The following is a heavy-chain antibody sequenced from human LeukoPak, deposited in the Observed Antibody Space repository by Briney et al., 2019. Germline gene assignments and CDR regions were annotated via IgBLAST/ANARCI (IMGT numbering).Heavy chain of an antibody. V-gene: IGHV4-39*01. CDR3: VGGYYVWGSYRTFDY. D-gene: IGHD3-16*02. Sequence: SETLSLTCTVSGGSISSSSYYWGWIRQPPGKGLEWIGSIYYSGSTYYNPSLKSRVTISVDTSKNQFSLKLSSVTAADTAVYYCVGGYYVWGSYRTFDYWGQGTLVTVSS. CDR1: GGSISSSSYY. CDR2: IYYSGST. J-gene: IGHJ4*02.